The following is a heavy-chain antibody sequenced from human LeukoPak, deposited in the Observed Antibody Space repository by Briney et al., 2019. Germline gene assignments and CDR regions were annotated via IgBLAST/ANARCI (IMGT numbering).Heavy chain of an antibody. Sequence: PSETLSLTCSVSDGSISRYFSRYYWSWIRQAPGKGLEWVAYINYSGNTNYNPSLKSRVTISVDASKKQFSLKLNSVTAADTAVYYCARLTYTYYYDSSTYSFWGQGTLVTVSS. J-gene: IGHJ4*02. CDR2: INYSGNT. V-gene: IGHV4-61*05. CDR1: DGSISRYFSRYY. CDR3: ARLTYTYYYDSSTYSF. D-gene: IGHD3-22*01.